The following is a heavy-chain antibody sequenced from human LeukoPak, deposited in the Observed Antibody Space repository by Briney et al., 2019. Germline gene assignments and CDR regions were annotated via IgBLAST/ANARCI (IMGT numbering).Heavy chain of an antibody. Sequence: GGSLRLSCAASGFTFSSHAMNWVRRAPGKGLEWVSGISGSGGSTYYADSVKGRFSISRDNSMNTLYLQMNSLRAEDTAVYYCAKDMGGGYCSGGSCYWAYFDYWGQGTLVTVSS. CDR3: AKDMGGGYCSGGSCYWAYFDY. J-gene: IGHJ4*02. CDR2: ISGSGGST. CDR1: GFTFSSHA. V-gene: IGHV3-23*01. D-gene: IGHD2-15*01.